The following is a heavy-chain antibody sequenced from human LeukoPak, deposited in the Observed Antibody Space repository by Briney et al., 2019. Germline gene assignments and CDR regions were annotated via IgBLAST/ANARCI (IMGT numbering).Heavy chain of an antibody. CDR3: AREAGGYSYGYYYYYYMDV. Sequence: SETLSLTCAVYGGSFSGYYWSWIRQPPGKGLEWIGRIYTSGSTNYNPSLKSRVTMSVDTSKNQFSLKLSSVTAADTAVYYCAREAGGYSYGYYYYYYMDVWGKGTTVTISS. J-gene: IGHJ6*03. CDR2: IYTSGST. V-gene: IGHV4-59*10. CDR1: GGSFSGYY. D-gene: IGHD5-18*01.